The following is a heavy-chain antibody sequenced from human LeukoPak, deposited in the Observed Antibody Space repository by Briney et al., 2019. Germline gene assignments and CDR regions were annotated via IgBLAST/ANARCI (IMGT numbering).Heavy chain of an antibody. V-gene: IGHV1-46*01. CDR2: INPSGGST. J-gene: IGHJ4*02. CDR3: ARGLYGDYDPDY. Sequence: ASVQVSCKASGYTFTSYYMHWVRQAPGQGLEWMGIINPSGGSTSYAQKFQGRVTMTRDTSTSTAYMELSSLRSEDTAVYYCARGLYGDYDPDYWGQGTLVTVSS. CDR1: GYTFTSYY. D-gene: IGHD4-17*01.